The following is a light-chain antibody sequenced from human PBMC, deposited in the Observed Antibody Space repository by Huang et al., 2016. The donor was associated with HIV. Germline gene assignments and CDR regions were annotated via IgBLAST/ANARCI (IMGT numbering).Light chain of an antibody. CDR1: QTISYNKNY. Sequence: DIVMTQSPDSLAVSLGERATINCKSSQTISYNKNYLAWYQQKPGQSPKLLIYRASTRESGVPDRFSGSGSGTDFTLTISSLQAEDVAVYYCQQYYSKPLTFGGGTKVEIK. J-gene: IGKJ4*01. CDR2: RAS. V-gene: IGKV4-1*01. CDR3: QQYYSKPLT.